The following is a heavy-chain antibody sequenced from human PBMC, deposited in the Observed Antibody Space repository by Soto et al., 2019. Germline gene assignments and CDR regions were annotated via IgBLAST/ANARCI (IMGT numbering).Heavy chain of an antibody. V-gene: IGHV6-1*01. CDR1: GDSVSSNSAA. CDR2: TYYRSKWFN. J-gene: IGHJ4*02. D-gene: IGHD3-22*01. CDR3: ARARPYYDSSGYYDS. Sequence: SQTLSLTCAISGDSVSSNSAAWNWIRQSPSRGLEWLGRTYYRSKWFNDYAVSVKSRITINPDTSKNQFSLQLSSVTPEGAAVYCCARARPYYDSSGYYDSWGQGILVTVSS.